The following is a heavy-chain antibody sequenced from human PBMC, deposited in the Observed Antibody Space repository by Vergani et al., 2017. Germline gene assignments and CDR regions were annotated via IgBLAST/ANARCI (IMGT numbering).Heavy chain of an antibody. CDR2: IYYSGST. CDR3: ARVMYRDEASTGYRLEGMDI. J-gene: IGHJ6*02. CDR1: GGSISSYY. D-gene: IGHD3-9*01. V-gene: IGHV4-59*13. Sequence: QVQLQESGPGLVKPSETLSLTCTVSGGSISSYYWSWIRQSPGKGLEWIGYIYYSGSTKYNPSLKSRVTISVDTSKNQFSLKLSSVTAADTAVYFCARVMYRDEASTGYRLEGMDIWGQGTTVTISS.